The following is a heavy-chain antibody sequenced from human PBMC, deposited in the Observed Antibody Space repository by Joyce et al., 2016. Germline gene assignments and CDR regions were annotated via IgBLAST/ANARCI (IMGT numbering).Heavy chain of an antibody. J-gene: IGHJ4*02. D-gene: IGHD6-19*01. Sequence: HVQLVQSGAEVKKPGSSVKISCKASGGAFSIYAISWVRQAPGQRPECMGGINPIVRTPTYEEKFQGTVTINADDSTTTAYMELRSLRFEDTAVYYCAKIAASSGLSDDYWGQGTLVTVSS. CDR1: GGAFSIYA. CDR3: AKIAASSGLSDDY. V-gene: IGHV1-69*12. CDR2: INPIVRTP.